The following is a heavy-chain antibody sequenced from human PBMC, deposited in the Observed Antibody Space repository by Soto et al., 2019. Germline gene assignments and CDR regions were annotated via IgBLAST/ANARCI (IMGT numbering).Heavy chain of an antibody. V-gene: IGHV3-15*07. CDR1: GFSFSNAW. D-gene: IGHD6-19*01. CDR2: IKRKSDGGTT. CDR3: TTDLGPLGLDNP. Sequence: PGGSLRLSCAASGFSFSNAWMNWVRQAPGKGLEWVGRIKRKSDGGTTDYAAPVKGRFTISRDDSKNTLFLQMNSLKTEDTGVYYCTTDLGPLGLDNPWGQGTMVTVS. J-gene: IGHJ3*01.